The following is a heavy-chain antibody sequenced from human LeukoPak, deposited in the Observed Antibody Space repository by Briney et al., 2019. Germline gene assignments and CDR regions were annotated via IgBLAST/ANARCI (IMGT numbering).Heavy chain of an antibody. J-gene: IGHJ6*02. CDR2: INHSGST. V-gene: IGHV4-34*01. CDR1: GGSFSGYY. D-gene: IGHD3-10*01. CDR3: ARAMVRGVIIYGMDV. Sequence: SETLSLTCAVYGGSFSGYYWSWIRQPPGKGLEWIGEINHSGSTNYNPSLKSRVTISVDTSKNQFSLKLSSVTAADTAVYYCARAMVRGVIIYGMDVWGQGTTVTVSS.